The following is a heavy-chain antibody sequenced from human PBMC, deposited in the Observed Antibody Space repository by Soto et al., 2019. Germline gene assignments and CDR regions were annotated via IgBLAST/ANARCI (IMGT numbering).Heavy chain of an antibody. CDR1: GFTFSGSA. CDR3: TLTALVFSSGDYGNYYIDD. J-gene: IGHJ4*02. Sequence: GGSMRLSCAASGFTFSGSAMHWVRQASGKGLEWVGRIRSKANSYATAYAASVKGRFTISRDDSKNTAYLQMNSLKTEDTAVYYCTLTALVFSSGDYGNYYIDDWGQGTPVTVSA. D-gene: IGHD3-22*01. CDR2: IRSKANSYAT. V-gene: IGHV3-73*01.